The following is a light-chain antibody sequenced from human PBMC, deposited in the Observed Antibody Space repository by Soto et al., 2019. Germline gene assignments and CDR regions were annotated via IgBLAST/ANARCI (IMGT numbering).Light chain of an antibody. Sequence: ELGLTQSPGTLSLSPGQRATLSCRASESVSSSYLAWYQQKPGQAPRLLIYGASTRATGIPARFSGSGSGTEFTLTISSLQSEDFAVYYCQQYNNWPPETFGQGTKVDIK. J-gene: IGKJ1*01. V-gene: IGKV3D-15*01. CDR1: ESVSSSY. CDR3: QQYNNWPPET. CDR2: GAS.